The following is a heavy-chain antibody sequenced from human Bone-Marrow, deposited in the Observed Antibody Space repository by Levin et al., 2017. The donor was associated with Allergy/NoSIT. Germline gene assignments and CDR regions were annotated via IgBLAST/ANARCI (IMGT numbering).Heavy chain of an antibody. CDR1: GYSFTSYW. V-gene: IGHV5-51*01. J-gene: IGHJ6*02. Sequence: GASVKVSCKGSGYSFTSYWIGWVRQMPGKGLEWMGIIYPGDSDTRYSPSFQGQVTISADKSISTAYLQWSSLKASDTAMYYCARHRAGGAEFGVLSSGMDVWGQGTTVTVSS. D-gene: IGHD2-15*01. CDR3: ARHRAGGAEFGVLSSGMDV. CDR2: IYPGDSDT.